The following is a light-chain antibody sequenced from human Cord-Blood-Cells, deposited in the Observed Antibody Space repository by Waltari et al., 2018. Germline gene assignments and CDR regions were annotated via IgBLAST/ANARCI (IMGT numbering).Light chain of an antibody. Sequence: IQMTQSPSSLAASVEDSVTSTCQASQDISNYLNWYQQKPGKAPKLLIYDASNLETGVPSRFSGSGSGTDFTFTISSLQPEDIATYYCQQYDNLPLTFGGGTKVEIK. CDR3: QQYDNLPLT. J-gene: IGKJ4*01. CDR2: DAS. CDR1: QDISNY. V-gene: IGKV1-33*01.